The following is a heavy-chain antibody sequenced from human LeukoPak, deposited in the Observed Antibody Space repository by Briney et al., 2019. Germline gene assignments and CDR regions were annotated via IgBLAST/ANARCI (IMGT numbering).Heavy chain of an antibody. J-gene: IGHJ3*02. CDR3: AKGLYGLGILTHDGFDI. CDR1: GFRFNAFA. D-gene: IGHD3-10*01. V-gene: IGHV3-9*01. CDR2: VGWDGTSM. Sequence: GGSLRLSCAASGFRFNAFAIHWVREAPGKGLEWVSGVGWDGTSMAYADSVKGRFTISRDNAQNSVYLQMNSLRIEDTALYYCAKGLYGLGILTHDGFDIWGQGTMVTVSS.